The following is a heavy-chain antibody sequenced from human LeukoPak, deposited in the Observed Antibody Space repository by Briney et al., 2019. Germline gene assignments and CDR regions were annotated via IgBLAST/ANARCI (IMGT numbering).Heavy chain of an antibody. J-gene: IGHJ6*03. CDR3: ASSGRGYDFWSGYLSYYYYYYMDA. CDR2: IYSGGST. V-gene: IGHV3-53*01. Sequence: GGSLRLSCAASGFTVSSNYMSWVRQAPGKGLEWVSVIYSGGSTYYADSVKGRFTISRDNSKNTLYLQMNSLRAEDTAVYYCASSGRGYDFWSGYLSYYYYYYMDAWGKGTTVTVSS. D-gene: IGHD3-3*01. CDR1: GFTVSSNY.